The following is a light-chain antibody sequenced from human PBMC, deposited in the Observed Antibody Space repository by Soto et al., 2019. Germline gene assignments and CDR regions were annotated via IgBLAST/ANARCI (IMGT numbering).Light chain of an antibody. J-gene: IGLJ1*01. Sequence: QSVLTQPPSVSAAPGQKVTISCSGSSPNIGKNFVSWYQQLPGTAPKLLIDDNDKRPSGIPDRLSGSKSGASATLGITGLQTGDEVDYYCGTWDSSLSGGVFGTGTKLTVL. CDR3: GTWDSSLSGGV. V-gene: IGLV1-51*01. CDR1: SPNIGKNF. CDR2: DND.